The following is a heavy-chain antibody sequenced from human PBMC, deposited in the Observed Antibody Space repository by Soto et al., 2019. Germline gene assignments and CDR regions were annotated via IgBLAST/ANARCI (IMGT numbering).Heavy chain of an antibody. J-gene: IGHJ6*03. Sequence: SETLSLTFAVYDGSFSCYYWSWVRQPPGKGLEWIGEINHSGSTNYNPSLKSRVTISVDTSKNQFSLKLSSVTAADTAVYYCARDPDTAMVQGMDVWGKGTTVIVSS. D-gene: IGHD5-18*01. V-gene: IGHV4-34*01. CDR2: INHSGST. CDR3: ARDPDTAMVQGMDV. CDR1: DGSFSCYY.